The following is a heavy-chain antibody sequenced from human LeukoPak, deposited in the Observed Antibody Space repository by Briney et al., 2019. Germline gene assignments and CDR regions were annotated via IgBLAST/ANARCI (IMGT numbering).Heavy chain of an antibody. CDR1: GGSISSYY. CDR2: IYYSGST. J-gene: IGHJ4*02. V-gene: IGHV4-59*12. CDR3: ARALFDYGGNSFRFDF. Sequence: SETLSLTCTVSGGSISSYYWSWIRQPPGKGLEWIGDIYYSGSTNYNPSLKSRVTISVDTSKNQFSLKVISVSAADTAVYYCARALFDYGGNSFRFDFGGQGTLVTVSS. D-gene: IGHD4-23*01.